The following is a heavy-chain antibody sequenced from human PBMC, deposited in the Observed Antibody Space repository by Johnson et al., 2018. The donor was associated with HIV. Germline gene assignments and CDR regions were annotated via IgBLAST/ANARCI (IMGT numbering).Heavy chain of an antibody. CDR3: ASWGVGSSWNHDAFDI. Sequence: VQLVESGGGLVQPGGSLRLSCAASGFTFSSYAMSWVRQAPGKGLEWVSGINWNGGSTGYADSVKGRFPISRDNAKNSLYLQMNSLRAEDTAVYYCASWGVGSSWNHDAFDIWGQGTMVTVSS. V-gene: IGHV3-20*04. CDR1: GFTFSSYA. CDR2: INWNGGST. D-gene: IGHD6-13*01. J-gene: IGHJ3*02.